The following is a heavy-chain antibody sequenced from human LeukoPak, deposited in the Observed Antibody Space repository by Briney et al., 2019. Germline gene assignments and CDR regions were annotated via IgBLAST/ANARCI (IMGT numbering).Heavy chain of an antibody. J-gene: IGHJ5*02. CDR2: ISAYNGNT. Sequence: ASVKVSCKASSYTFTSYGVSWVGQAHGQGLEWMGWISAYNGNTNYAQKLQGRVTMTTDTSTSTAYMELRSLRSDDTAVYYCARNRDIYGSRSYYQNWFDPWGQGTPVTVSS. CDR1: SYTFTSYG. D-gene: IGHD3-10*01. V-gene: IGHV1-18*04. CDR3: ARNRDIYGSRSYYQNWFDP.